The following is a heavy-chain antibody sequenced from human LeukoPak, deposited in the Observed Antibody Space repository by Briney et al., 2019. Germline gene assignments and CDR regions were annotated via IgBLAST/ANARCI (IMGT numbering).Heavy chain of an antibody. D-gene: IGHD4-17*01. J-gene: IGHJ4*02. CDR1: GGSISSGDYY. Sequence: SETLSPTCTVSGGSISSGDYYWSWIRQPPGKGLEWIGYIYYSGSTYYNPSLKSRVTISVDTSKNQFSLKLSSVTAADTAVYYCARVTTVTSDFDYWGQGTLVTVSS. CDR2: IYYSGST. V-gene: IGHV4-30-4*01. CDR3: ARVTTVTSDFDY.